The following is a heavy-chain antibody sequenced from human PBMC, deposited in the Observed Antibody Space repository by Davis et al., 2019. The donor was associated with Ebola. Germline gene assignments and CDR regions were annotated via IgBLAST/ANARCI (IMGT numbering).Heavy chain of an antibody. CDR2: INPSGGST. CDR1: GYTFTGYY. Sequence: ASVKVSCKASGYTFTGYYMHWVRQAPGQGLEWMGWINPSGGSTSYAQKFQGRVTMTRDTSTSTVYMELSSLRSEDTAVYYCARTGVTTVVIGDWYFDLWGRGTLVTVSS. V-gene: IGHV1-46*01. D-gene: IGHD4-23*01. J-gene: IGHJ2*01. CDR3: ARTGVTTVVIGDWYFDL.